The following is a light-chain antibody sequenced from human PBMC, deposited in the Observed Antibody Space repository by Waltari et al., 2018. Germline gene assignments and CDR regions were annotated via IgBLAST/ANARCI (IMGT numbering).Light chain of an antibody. Sequence: DTQLSQFPSTLAASVGDSVTITCRAREAINKWLAWYQQKPGKAPKVLIYDASTLQSGVPSRFSGSGSGTDFTLTISCLQSEDFAIYYCQQYYSNPATFGQGTKVEIK. V-gene: IGKV1-5*01. CDR2: DAS. CDR1: EAINKW. J-gene: IGKJ1*01. CDR3: QQYYSNPAT.